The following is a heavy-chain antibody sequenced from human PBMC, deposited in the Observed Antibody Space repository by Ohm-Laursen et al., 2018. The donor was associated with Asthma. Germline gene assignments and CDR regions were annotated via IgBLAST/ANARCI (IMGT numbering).Heavy chain of an antibody. V-gene: IGHV3-53*01. J-gene: IGHJ4*02. D-gene: IGHD6-13*01. CDR3: ASGIAAAGNRYFDY. Sequence: SLRLSCAASGFTVSNTYMSWVRQAPGRGLEWVSIIYSDGSTYYADSVKGRFTISRDSSKNTLYLQMNSLRAEDTAVYYCASGIAAAGNRYFDYWGQGTLVTVSS. CDR1: GFTVSNTY. CDR2: IYSDGST.